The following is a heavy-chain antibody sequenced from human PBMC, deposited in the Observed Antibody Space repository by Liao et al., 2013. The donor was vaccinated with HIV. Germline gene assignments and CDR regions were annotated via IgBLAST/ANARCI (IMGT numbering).Heavy chain of an antibody. CDR1: GGSISSGSYY. D-gene: IGHD6-13*01. Sequence: QVQLQESGPGLVKPSQTLSLTCTVSGGSISSGSYYWSWIRQPPGKGLEWIGSISYSGSNYFNPSLKSRVTISVDTSKNQFSLKLSSVTAADTAVYYCARYSSSWYGSGSVYYYYMDVWGKGTTVTVSS. CDR3: ARYSSSWYGSGSVYYYYMDV. CDR2: ISYSGSN. V-gene: IGHV4-39*07. J-gene: IGHJ6*03.